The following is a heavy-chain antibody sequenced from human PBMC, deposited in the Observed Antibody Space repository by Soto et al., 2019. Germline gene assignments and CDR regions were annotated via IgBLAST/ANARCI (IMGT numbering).Heavy chain of an antibody. Sequence: HPGGSLRLSCAASGFTFSSYAMSWVRQPPGKGLEWVSAISISGGSSYYADSVKGRFTISRDNSKNTLYLQMNSLRAEDTAVYYCAKSRSGWYWGYFDYWGQGTVVTVSS. J-gene: IGHJ4*02. V-gene: IGHV3-23*01. CDR3: AKSRSGWYWGYFDY. CDR1: GFTFSSYA. D-gene: IGHD6-19*01. CDR2: ISISGGSS.